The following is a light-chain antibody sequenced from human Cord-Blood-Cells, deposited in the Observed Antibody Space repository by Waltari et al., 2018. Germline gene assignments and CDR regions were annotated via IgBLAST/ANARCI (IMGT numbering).Light chain of an antibody. CDR3: QQHYNLPLT. V-gene: IGKV3D-7*01. CDR2: GAS. CDR1: QSVSSSY. J-gene: IGKJ4*01. Sequence: EIVMTQSPATLSLSPGERATLSCRASQSVSSSYLSWYPQKPGQAPRLPLYGASPRATGIPARFSGSGSGTDFTLTISSLQPEDFAVYYCQQHYNLPLTFGGGTKVEIK.